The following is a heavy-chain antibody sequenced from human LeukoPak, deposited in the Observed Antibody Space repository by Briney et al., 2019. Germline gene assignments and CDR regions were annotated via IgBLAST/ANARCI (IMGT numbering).Heavy chain of an antibody. CDR3: ARGIRLASGATTMMVFDY. J-gene: IGHJ4*02. CDR2: ISAYNGNT. D-gene: IGHD1-26*01. Sequence: ASVKVSCKASGYTFTSYGISWVRQAPGQGLEWMGWISAYNGNTNYAQKLQGRVTMTTDTSTSTAHMELRSLRSDDTAVYYCARGIRLASGATTMMVFDYWGQGTLVTVSS. CDR1: GYTFTSYG. V-gene: IGHV1-18*01.